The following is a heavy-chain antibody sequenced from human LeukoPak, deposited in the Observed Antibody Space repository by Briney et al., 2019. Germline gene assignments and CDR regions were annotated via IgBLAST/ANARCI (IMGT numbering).Heavy chain of an antibody. D-gene: IGHD6-19*01. CDR1: GFRLGDYA. CDR3: TRDISGGYFNWFDP. Sequence: GRSLRLSCAASGFRLGDYAMHWVRQAPGKGLEWVSGITWNSGDIGYAESVKGRFTVSRDNAKNSLHLQMNSLTYDDTDLYYCTRDISGGYFNWFDPWGTGTLVFVSS. V-gene: IGHV3-9*01. J-gene: IGHJ5*02. CDR2: ITWNSGDI.